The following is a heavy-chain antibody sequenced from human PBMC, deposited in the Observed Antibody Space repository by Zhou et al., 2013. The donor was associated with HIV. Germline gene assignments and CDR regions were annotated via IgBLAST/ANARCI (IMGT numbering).Heavy chain of an antibody. Sequence: QVPLVQSGAEFKKPGSSVKISCKASGDSFDDLGVTWLRQAPGQGLEWMGRIIPIFGTSNYAQNFLGRLTITADEPTNTASMELRSLRSEDTGVYYCARGKWDTGLALKDWGQGTLVTVST. CDR1: GDSFDDLG. CDR3: ARGKWDTGLALKD. D-gene: IGHD1-26*01. CDR2: IIPIFGTS. J-gene: IGHJ4*02. V-gene: IGHV1-69*13.